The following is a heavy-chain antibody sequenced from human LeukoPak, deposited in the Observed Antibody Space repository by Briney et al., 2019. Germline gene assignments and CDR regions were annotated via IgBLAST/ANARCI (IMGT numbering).Heavy chain of an antibody. CDR1: GDSFSSNSAA. J-gene: IGHJ4*02. V-gene: IGHV6-1*01. CDR3: ASLGSGSPLHDY. Sequence: SRTLSLTCAISGDSFSSNSAAWNWIRQSPSRGLQWLGRTYHRSKLYNDYAVSVKSRITINPDTSKNQFSLQLNSVTPDDTAVYYCASLGSGSPLHDYWGQGTLVTVSS. D-gene: IGHD3-10*01. CDR2: TYHRSKLYN.